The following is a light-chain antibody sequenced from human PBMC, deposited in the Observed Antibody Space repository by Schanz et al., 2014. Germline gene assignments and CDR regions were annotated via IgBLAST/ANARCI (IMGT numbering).Light chain of an antibody. Sequence: EIVMTQSPATLSVSPGERATLSCRASQSVSSNLAWYQQKPGQAPRLLIYDASNRATGIPARFSGSGSGTDFTLTISSLEPEDFAVYYCQQYDILPLTFGGGTVVDIK. J-gene: IGKJ4*01. CDR1: QSVSSN. CDR3: QQYDILPLT. CDR2: DAS. V-gene: IGKV3D-15*02.